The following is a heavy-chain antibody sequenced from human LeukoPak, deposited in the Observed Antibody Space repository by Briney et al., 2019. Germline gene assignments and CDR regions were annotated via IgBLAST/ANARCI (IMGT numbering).Heavy chain of an antibody. Sequence: GASVKVSCKASGYTFTSYGISWVRQAPGQGLEWMGWISAYNGNTNYAQKLQGRVTMTTDTSTSTAYMELSRLRSDDTAVYYCARAPLATVTSYYFDYWGQGTLVTVSS. J-gene: IGHJ4*02. V-gene: IGHV1-18*01. D-gene: IGHD4-17*01. CDR2: ISAYNGNT. CDR3: ARAPLATVTSYYFDY. CDR1: GYTFTSYG.